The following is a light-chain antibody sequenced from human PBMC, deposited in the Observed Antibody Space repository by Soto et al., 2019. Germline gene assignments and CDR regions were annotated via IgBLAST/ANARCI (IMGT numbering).Light chain of an antibody. CDR3: KQYNSYSWT. V-gene: IGKV1-5*01. Sequence: DIQMTHSPSTLSASVGDRVIITCRASQSISRRLAWYQQKPGKAPRLLMYDVYTLESGVQSRFRGSGSGTEFTLTIRSLQPDDFATYYCKQYNSYSWTFGQGTKVDIK. CDR1: QSISRR. J-gene: IGKJ1*01. CDR2: DVY.